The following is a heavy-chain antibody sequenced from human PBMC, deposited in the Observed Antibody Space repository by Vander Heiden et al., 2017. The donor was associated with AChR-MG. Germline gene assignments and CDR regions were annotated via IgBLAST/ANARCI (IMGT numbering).Heavy chain of an antibody. CDR1: GFTFSSYS. D-gene: IGHD3-10*01. Sequence: EVQLVESGGGLVKPGGSLRLSSAASGFTFSSYSMNWVRQAPGKGLEWVSSISSSSSYIYYADSVKGRFTISRDNAKNSLYLQMNSLRAEDTAVYYCARGGLRFASDYWGQGTLVTVSS. V-gene: IGHV3-21*01. CDR3: ARGGLRFASDY. CDR2: ISSSSSYI. J-gene: IGHJ4*02.